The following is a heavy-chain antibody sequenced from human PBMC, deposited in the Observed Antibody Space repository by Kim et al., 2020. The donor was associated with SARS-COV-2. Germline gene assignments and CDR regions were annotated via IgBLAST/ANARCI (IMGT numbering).Heavy chain of an antibody. J-gene: IGHJ4*02. CDR3: ARQHLGELSSFDY. Sequence: NQSLIGRVPISVATSKNQFSLKPSSVTAADTAVYYCARQHLGELSSFDYWGQGTLVTVSS. D-gene: IGHD3-16*02. V-gene: IGHV4-39*07.